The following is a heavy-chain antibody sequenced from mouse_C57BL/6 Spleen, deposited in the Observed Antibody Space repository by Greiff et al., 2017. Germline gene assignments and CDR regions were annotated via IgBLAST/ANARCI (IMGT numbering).Heavy chain of an antibody. CDR3: ARFDTTVVATFYYAMDY. Sequence: LVESGASVKISCKASGYAFSSYWMNWVKQRPGKGLEWIGQIYPGDGDTNYNGKFKGKATLTADKSSSTAYMQLSSLTSEDSAVYFCARFDTTVVATFYYAMDYWGQGTSVTVSS. V-gene: IGHV1-80*01. D-gene: IGHD1-1*01. CDR1: GYAFSSYW. CDR2: IYPGDGDT. J-gene: IGHJ4*01.